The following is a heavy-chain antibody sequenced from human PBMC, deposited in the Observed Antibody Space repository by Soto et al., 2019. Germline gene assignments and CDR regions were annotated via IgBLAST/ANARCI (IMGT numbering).Heavy chain of an antibody. CDR1: GFSLTTSGVG. CDR2: IYWDDDK. D-gene: IGHD3-3*01. V-gene: IGHV2-5*02. CDR3: AHRVLRTVFGLVTTTAIYFDF. J-gene: IGHJ4*02. Sequence: QITLNESGPTQVKPRQTLTLTCTFSGFSLTTSGVGVGWIRQSPGKAPEWLALIYWDDDKRYSPSLKCRLTITKDTSKNQVVLTMVNLDPADTATYYCAHRVLRTVFGLVTTTAIYFDFWGQGTPVAVSS.